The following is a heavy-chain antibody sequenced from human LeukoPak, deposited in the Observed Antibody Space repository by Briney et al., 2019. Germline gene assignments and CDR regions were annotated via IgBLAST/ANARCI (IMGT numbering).Heavy chain of an antibody. CDR3: VRERRNWGLDE. V-gene: IGHV3-30*03. CDR2: ISYDGRKK. CDR1: GLTVSRNY. J-gene: IGHJ4*02. Sequence: PGGSLRLSCAASGLTVSRNYMSWVRQAPGKGLDWVAVISYDGRKKFHANSVKGRFTISRDNSQHTLYLQMNSLSVEDTAVYYCVRERRNWGLDEWGQGTLVSVSS. D-gene: IGHD7-27*01.